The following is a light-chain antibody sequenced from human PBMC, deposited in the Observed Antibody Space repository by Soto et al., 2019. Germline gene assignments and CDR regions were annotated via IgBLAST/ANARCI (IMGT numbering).Light chain of an antibody. J-gene: IGKJ4*02. V-gene: IGKV1-39*01. CDR2: GAS. CDR3: FQTYSLPVA. CDR1: QSIGSH. Sequence: IQVTQSPSSLSASVGDRITITCRASQSIGSHLNWYQQKPGTAPNLLIYGASILQGGVPSRFSGSVSGTDFSLTINSLQPEDSATYYCFQTYSLPVAFGGGTKVEIK.